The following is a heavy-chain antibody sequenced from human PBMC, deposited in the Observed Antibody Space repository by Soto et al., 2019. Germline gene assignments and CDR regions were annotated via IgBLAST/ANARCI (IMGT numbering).Heavy chain of an antibody. V-gene: IGHV3-23*01. Sequence: GGSLRLSCAASGFTFDDFAMHWVRQAPGKGLEWVSGISYSGGGTYYADSVKGRLTISRHNSKNTLYLQMSSLRAEDTAVYYCVKDKGSTVSPSEYYYNGMDVWGQGTTVTVSS. CDR2: ISYSGGGT. D-gene: IGHD4-17*01. CDR3: VKDKGSTVSPSEYYYNGMDV. J-gene: IGHJ6*02. CDR1: GFTFDDFA.